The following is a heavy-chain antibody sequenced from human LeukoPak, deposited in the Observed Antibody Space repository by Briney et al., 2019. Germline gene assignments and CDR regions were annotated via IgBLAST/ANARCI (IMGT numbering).Heavy chain of an antibody. CDR1: GFTFNEYA. CDR2: VRGSGGST. Sequence: GGSLRLSRAASGFTFNEYAMSCVREAPGKGLEWVSAVRGSGGSTYYADCVKGRFTISRDNSKNTLYLQMNSLRAEDTAVYYCAKGGMTTVVTRNYFDYWGQGTLVTVSS. V-gene: IGHV3-23*01. D-gene: IGHD4-23*01. CDR3: AKGGMTTVVTRNYFDY. J-gene: IGHJ4*02.